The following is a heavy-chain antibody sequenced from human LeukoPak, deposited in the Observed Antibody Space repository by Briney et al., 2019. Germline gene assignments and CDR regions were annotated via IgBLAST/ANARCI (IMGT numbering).Heavy chain of an antibody. Sequence: LPGGSLRLSCAASGFIFNSYWMTWVRQAPGKGLEWVANIKQDGSEKYYVDSVKGRFTISRDNAKNSLYLQMNSLRDEDTAVYYCARGILTGADYFDYWGQGTLVTVSS. D-gene: IGHD3-9*01. CDR1: GFIFNSYW. V-gene: IGHV3-7*01. CDR3: ARGILTGADYFDY. CDR2: IKQDGSEK. J-gene: IGHJ4*02.